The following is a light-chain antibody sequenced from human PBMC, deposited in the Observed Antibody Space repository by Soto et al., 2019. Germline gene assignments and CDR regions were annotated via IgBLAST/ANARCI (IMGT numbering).Light chain of an antibody. Sequence: DIVMTQSPDSLAVSLGERATINCKSSQSVLYSFNNNSYLAWYQQKPGQPPKLLIYWASTRESGVPDRFSGSGSGTDFTLTISSLQAEDVAVYYCQQYYSTPWTFGQGTKVEI. V-gene: IGKV4-1*01. CDR2: WAS. CDR1: QSVLYSFNNNSY. J-gene: IGKJ1*01. CDR3: QQYYSTPWT.